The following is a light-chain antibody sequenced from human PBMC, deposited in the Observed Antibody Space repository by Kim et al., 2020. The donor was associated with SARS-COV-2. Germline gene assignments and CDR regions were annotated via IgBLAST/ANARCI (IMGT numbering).Light chain of an antibody. J-gene: IGLJ3*02. CDR2: DVS. CDR3: SSHIGSSTWV. CDR1: SSDIGNYNF. Sequence: GQSITLSGTGTSSDIGNYNFVSWSQQHPGKAPKLLIYDVSRRPSGVSDRFSGSKSGNTASLTISGLQAEDETDYYCSSHIGSSTWVFGGGTQLTVL. V-gene: IGLV2-14*04.